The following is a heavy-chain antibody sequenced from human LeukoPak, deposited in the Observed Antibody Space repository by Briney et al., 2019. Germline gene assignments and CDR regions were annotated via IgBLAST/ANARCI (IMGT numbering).Heavy chain of an antibody. Sequence: PSETLSLTCAVYGGSFSGYYWSWIRQPPGKGLEWIGEINHGGSTNYNPSLKSRVTISVDTSKNQFSLKLSSVTAADTAVYYCALGYYYYYGMDVWGQGTTVTVSS. V-gene: IGHV4-34*01. CDR2: INHGGST. CDR1: GGSFSGYY. CDR3: ALGYYYYYGMDV. J-gene: IGHJ6*02.